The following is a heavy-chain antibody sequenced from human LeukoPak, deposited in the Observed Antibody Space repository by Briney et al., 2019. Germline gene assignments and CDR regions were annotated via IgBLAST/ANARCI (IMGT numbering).Heavy chain of an antibody. CDR1: GYTFTGYY. V-gene: IGHV1-2*02. CDR2: INPNSGGT. Sequence: ASVKVSCKASGYTFTGYYMHWVRQAPGQGLEWMGWINPNSGGTNYAQKFQGRVTMTRDTSISTAYMELSRLRSDDTAVYYCARGRGAAHKYYFDYWGQGTLVTVSS. J-gene: IGHJ4*02. D-gene: IGHD3-10*01. CDR3: ARGRGAAHKYYFDY.